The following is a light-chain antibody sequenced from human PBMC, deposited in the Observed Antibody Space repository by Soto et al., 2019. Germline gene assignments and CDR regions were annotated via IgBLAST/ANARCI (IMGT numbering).Light chain of an antibody. V-gene: IGKV1-5*01. CDR3: QRYNSNPWT. Sequence: DIQMTQSPSTLSASVGDRVTNTCRASQSVNGWLAWYQQKPGKAPKLLIYAASNLESGVPSRFSGSGSGTEFTLTISSLQPDDSATYYCQRYNSNPWTFGQGTKVEVK. CDR2: AAS. J-gene: IGKJ1*01. CDR1: QSVNGW.